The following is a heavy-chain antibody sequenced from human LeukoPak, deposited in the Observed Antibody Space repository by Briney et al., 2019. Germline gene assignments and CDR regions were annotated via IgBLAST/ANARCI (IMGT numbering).Heavy chain of an antibody. J-gene: IGHJ1*01. Sequence: PSETLSLTCTVSGYSISSGYYWGWIRQPPGKGLEWIGSIYHSGSTYYNPSLKSRVTISVDTSKNQFSLKLSSVTAADTAVYYCARGGYCSGGSCLSRLFQHWGQGTLVTVSS. CDR3: ARGGYCSGGSCLSRLFQH. CDR1: GYSISSGYY. CDR2: IYHSGST. D-gene: IGHD2-15*01. V-gene: IGHV4-38-2*02.